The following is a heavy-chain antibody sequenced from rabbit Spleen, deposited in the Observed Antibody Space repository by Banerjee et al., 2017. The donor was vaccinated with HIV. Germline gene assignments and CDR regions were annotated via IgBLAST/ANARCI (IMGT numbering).Heavy chain of an antibody. CDR3: ARDIDGSDYIDRLNL. CDR1: GFSFSSGYF. CDR2: IYTGSSDNT. D-gene: IGHD8-1*01. J-gene: IGHJ3*01. Sequence: LEESGGDLVKPGASLTLTCKPSGFSFSSGYFMCWVRQAPGNGPEWIACIYTGSSDNTYYASWAKGRFTISKTSSTAVALQMTSLTAADTATYFCARDIDGSDYIDRLNLWGQGTLVTVS. V-gene: IGHV1S40*01.